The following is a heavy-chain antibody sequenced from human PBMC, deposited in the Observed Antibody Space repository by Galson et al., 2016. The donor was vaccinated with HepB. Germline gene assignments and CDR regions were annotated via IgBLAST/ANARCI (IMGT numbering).Heavy chain of an antibody. Sequence: RLSXAASXXTFTSYSXFWVRXAPGKGLEXXXSISSTSSYXYYADSVKGRFTISRDNAKNSLYRQMHSLRAEAXAVYYCARAAVAGDCGGSICYPWGQGXLVTXXS. CDR1: XXTFTSYS. D-gene: IGHD2-21*01. V-gene: IGHV3-21*01. CDR3: ARAAVAGDCGGSICYP. J-gene: IGHJ5*02. CDR2: ISSTSSYX.